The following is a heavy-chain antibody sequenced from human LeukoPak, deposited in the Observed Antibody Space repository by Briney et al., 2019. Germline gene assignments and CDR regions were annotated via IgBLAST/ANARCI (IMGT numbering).Heavy chain of an antibody. D-gene: IGHD2-21*02. V-gene: IGHV3-7*01. CDR3: TSWGDTTAEYFQR. CDR1: GFTFTSDA. J-gene: IGHJ1*01. CDR2: INPDGRDT. Sequence: PGGSLRLSCVASGFTFTSDAMNWVRQAPGKGLEWVAHINPDGRDTYYVDSVKGRFTISRDNAQNSMYLQMNSLRVEDTAVYYCTSWGDTTAEYFQRWGQGTLVTVSS.